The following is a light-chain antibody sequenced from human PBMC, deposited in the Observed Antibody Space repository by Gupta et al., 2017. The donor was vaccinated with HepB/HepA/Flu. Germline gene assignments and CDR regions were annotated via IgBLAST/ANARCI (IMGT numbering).Light chain of an antibody. J-gene: IGKJ1*01. CDR3: QQESSSPRT. CDR1: QNIDTW. Sequence: DIQMTQSPSTLSVSVGDRVTITCRASQNIDTWLAWYQQKPGAAPKLLVYKASGVRSGVPIRFSGGGSETDFALNITGLQPDDSATYACQQESSSPRTFGQGTTVDIK. V-gene: IGKV1-5*03. CDR2: KAS.